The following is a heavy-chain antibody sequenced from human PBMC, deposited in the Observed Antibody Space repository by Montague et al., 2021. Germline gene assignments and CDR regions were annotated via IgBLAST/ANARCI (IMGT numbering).Heavy chain of an antibody. CDR2: MFYGGAT. Sequence: SETLSLTCTVSSGSIFHAHWSWVRQPPGKGLEWLGSMFYGGATSNNPSLKSRVTMSIDTSTNQFSLKLRFVTAADTAVYYCAKQDYFVSGTSYKGFDPWGQGILVTGSS. CDR1: SGSIFHAH. D-gene: IGHD3-10*01. CDR3: AKQDYFVSGTSYKGFDP. V-gene: IGHV4-59*08. J-gene: IGHJ5*02.